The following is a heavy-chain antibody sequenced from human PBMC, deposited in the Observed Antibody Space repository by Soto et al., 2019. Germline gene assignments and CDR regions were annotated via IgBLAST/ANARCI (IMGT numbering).Heavy chain of an antibody. CDR1: GYTFVDYA. V-gene: IGHV1-3*01. CDR2: LNPNTGNI. CDR3: SREAIVAENWFDP. D-gene: IGHD5-12*01. J-gene: IGHJ5*02. Sequence: QVQLVQSGAEVKRPGASVKVSCRASGYTFVDYALHWVRKAPGQGLEGVGWLNPNTGNIKYSNKSEDRVSITRDTATSTAYMELRGLRSEDTAVYFCSREAIVAENWFDPWGQGTLVTVSS.